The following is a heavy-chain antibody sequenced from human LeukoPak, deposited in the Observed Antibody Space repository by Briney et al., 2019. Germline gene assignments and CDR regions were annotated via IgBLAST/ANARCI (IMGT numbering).Heavy chain of an antibody. D-gene: IGHD7-27*01. V-gene: IGHV4-4*07. CDR3: ARGPQTGHRYYYYYMDV. CDR1: GGSISSYY. J-gene: IGHJ6*03. CDR2: IYTSGST. Sequence: SETLSLTCTVSGGSISSYYWSWIRQPAGKGLEWIGRIYTSGSTNYNPSLKSRVTMSVDTSKNQFSLKLSSVTAADTAVYYCARGPQTGHRYYYYYMDVWGKGTTVTVSS.